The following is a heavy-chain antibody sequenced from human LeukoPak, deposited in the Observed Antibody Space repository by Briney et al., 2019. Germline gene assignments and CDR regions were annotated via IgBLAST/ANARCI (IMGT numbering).Heavy chain of an antibody. CDR3: ATNGYYGLDY. Sequence: PGGSLRLSCAASGFTFSTYGMHWVRQAPGKGLEWVAFIRYDGTDKYYADSVKGRFTISRDNSKNALYLQMNSLRAEDTAVYYCATNGYYGLDYWGQGTLVTVSS. J-gene: IGHJ4*02. CDR2: IRYDGTDK. V-gene: IGHV3-30*02. CDR1: GFTFSTYG. D-gene: IGHD3-10*01.